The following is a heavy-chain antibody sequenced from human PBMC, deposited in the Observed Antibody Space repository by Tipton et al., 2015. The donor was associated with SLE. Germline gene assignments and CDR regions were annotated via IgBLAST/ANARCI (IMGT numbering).Heavy chain of an antibody. Sequence: SLRLSCAASGFTFSSYSMNWVRQAPGKGLEWVSSISSSSSYIYYADSVKGRFTISRDNAKNSLYLQMNSLRAEDTAVYYCARVCFLEWCYGLDVWGQGTTVTVSS. D-gene: IGHD3-3*01. CDR1: GFTFSSYS. CDR3: ARVCFLEWCYGLDV. CDR2: ISSSSSYI. J-gene: IGHJ6*02. V-gene: IGHV3-21*01.